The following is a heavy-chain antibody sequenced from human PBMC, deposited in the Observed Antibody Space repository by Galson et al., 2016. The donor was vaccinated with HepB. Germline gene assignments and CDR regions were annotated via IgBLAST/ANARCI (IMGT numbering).Heavy chain of an antibody. CDR2: IKQDGSKK. Sequence: SLRLSCAASGFTFSNYWMSWVRQAPGRRLEWVANIKQDGSKKEYVDSVKGRLTISRDNAKNSLYLQMNSLRAEDMAVYYCARESIGGFDPWGQGTLVTVSS. J-gene: IGHJ5*02. CDR1: GFTFSNYW. V-gene: IGHV3-7*01. CDR3: ARESIGGFDP. D-gene: IGHD3-16*01.